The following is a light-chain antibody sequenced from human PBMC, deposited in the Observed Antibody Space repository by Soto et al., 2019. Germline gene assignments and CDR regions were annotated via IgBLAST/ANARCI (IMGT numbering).Light chain of an antibody. Sequence: ILMTQSPATLSVSPGERATLSCRASQSVSNNLAWYQQKPGQAPRLLIYDASTRATGIPARFSGSGSGTEFTLTISGRQSEDFAVYYCQQYNNWPPWTFGQGTQVEIK. CDR2: DAS. CDR1: QSVSNN. J-gene: IGKJ1*01. CDR3: QQYNNWPPWT. V-gene: IGKV3-15*01.